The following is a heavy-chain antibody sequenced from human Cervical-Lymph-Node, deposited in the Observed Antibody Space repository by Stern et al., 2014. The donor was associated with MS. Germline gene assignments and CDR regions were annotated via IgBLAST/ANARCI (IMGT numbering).Heavy chain of an antibody. D-gene: IGHD5-18*01. Sequence: QVQLVQSGAEVKKPGSSVKVSCKASGDTFNNYIFSWGRQAPGQGLEGMGRVVPIDGVENYAQKFQDRVTISADKSTSTVYMELRSLRSEDTAIYYCAREDLADTAPSDFWGQGTLVTVSS. V-gene: IGHV1-69*09. CDR3: AREDLADTAPSDF. CDR1: GDTFNNYI. CDR2: VVPIDGVE. J-gene: IGHJ4*02.